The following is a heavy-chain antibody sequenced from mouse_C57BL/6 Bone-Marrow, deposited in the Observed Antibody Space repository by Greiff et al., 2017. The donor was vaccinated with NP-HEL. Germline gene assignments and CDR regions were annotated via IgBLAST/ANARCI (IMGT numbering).Heavy chain of an antibody. CDR1: GFTFNTYA. Sequence: EVQLVESGGGLVQPKGSLKLSCAASGFTFNTYAMHWVRQAPGKGLEWVARIRSKSSNYATYYADSVKDRFTISRDDSQSMLYLQMNNLKTEDTAMYYCVREGDYGSSYDYYAMDYWGQGTSVTVSS. CDR2: IRSKSSNYAT. CDR3: VREGDYGSSYDYYAMDY. J-gene: IGHJ4*01. D-gene: IGHD1-1*01. V-gene: IGHV10-3*01.